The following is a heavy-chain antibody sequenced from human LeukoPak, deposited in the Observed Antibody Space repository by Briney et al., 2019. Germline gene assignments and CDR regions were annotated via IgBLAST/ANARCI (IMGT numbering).Heavy chain of an antibody. Sequence: GGSLRLSCAASGFTFSSYAMSWVRQAPGKGLEWVSRISGSGGSTYCADSVKGRFTISRDNSKNTLYMQMNSLRAEDTAVYYCAKGNSGWYDYWGQGTLVTVSS. CDR2: ISGSGGST. CDR1: GFTFSSYA. D-gene: IGHD6-19*01. CDR3: AKGNSGWYDY. V-gene: IGHV3-23*01. J-gene: IGHJ4*02.